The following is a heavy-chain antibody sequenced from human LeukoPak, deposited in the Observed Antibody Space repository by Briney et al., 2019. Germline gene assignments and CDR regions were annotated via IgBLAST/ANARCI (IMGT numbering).Heavy chain of an antibody. V-gene: IGHV4-34*01. J-gene: IGHJ4*02. CDR3: ARGWVRDGYNYDFDYFDY. Sequence: ASETLSLTCAVYGGSFSGYYWSWIRQPPGKGLEWIGEINHSGSTNYNPSLKSRVTISVDTSKNQFSLKLSSVTAADTAVYYCARGWVRDGYNYDFDYFDYCGQGTLVTVSS. D-gene: IGHD5-24*01. CDR2: INHSGST. CDR1: GGSFSGYY.